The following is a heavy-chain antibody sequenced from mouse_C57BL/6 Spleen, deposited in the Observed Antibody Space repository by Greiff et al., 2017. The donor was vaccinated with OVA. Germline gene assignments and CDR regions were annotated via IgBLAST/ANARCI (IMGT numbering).Heavy chain of an antibody. CDR1: GFTFSDYY. V-gene: IGHV5-16*02. CDR2: INYDGSST. Sequence: EVQLVESEGGLVQPGSSMKLSCTASGFTFSDYYMAWVRQVPEKGLEWVANINYDGSSTYYLDSLKSRFIISRDNAKNILYLQMSSLKSEDTATYYCARRDSNYGFAYWGQGTLVTVSA. CDR3: ARRDSNYGFAY. J-gene: IGHJ3*01. D-gene: IGHD2-5*01.